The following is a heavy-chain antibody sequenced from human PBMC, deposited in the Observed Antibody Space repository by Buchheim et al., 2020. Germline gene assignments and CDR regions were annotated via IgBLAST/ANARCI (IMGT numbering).Heavy chain of an antibody. CDR3: AKDRGLRIEEADFHDP. CDR1: GFTFSSYA. CDR2: IGGTGAAT. J-gene: IGHJ5*02. D-gene: IGHD6-19*01. Sequence: EVQLLESGGGLVQPGGSLRLSCTASGFTFSSYAMSWVRRAPGKGLEWVSGIGGTGAATYYTGPVKGRFTISRDNSKNTLSLQMNSLRAEDTAVYYCAKDRGLRIEEADFHDPWGQGTL. V-gene: IGHV3-23*01.